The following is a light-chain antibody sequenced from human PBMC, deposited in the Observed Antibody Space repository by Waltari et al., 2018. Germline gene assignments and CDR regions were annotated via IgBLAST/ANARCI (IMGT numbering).Light chain of an antibody. V-gene: IGLV7-46*01. J-gene: IGLJ3*02. CDR3: LLYYSGVRV. CDR1: TGAVTSGNY. CDR2: DTN. Sequence: QAVVTQEPSLTVSPGGTVTLPCGSSTGAVTSGNYPYWFQQKPGQAPWTLIYDTNKKHSWTPARFSGALLGGEAALTLSGARREDEAEYFCLLYYSGVRVFDGGTKLTVL.